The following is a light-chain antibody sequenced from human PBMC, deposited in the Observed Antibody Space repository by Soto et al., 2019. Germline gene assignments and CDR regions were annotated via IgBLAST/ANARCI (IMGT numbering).Light chain of an antibody. CDR2: AAS. Sequence: QITQSPSSLSASAGANLAITCRASRDVGSDVSWYQQKPGQAPKLLIYAASNLYTGVPSRFSGSRSGTEFTLTISSLQPEDFATYSCKQSYITPWTFGQGTKVDIK. J-gene: IGKJ1*01. CDR1: RDVGSD. CDR3: KQSYITPWT. V-gene: IGKV1-39*01.